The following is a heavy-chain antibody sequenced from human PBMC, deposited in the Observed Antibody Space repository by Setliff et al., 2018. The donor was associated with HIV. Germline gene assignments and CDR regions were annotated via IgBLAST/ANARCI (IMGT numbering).Heavy chain of an antibody. D-gene: IGHD3-22*01. CDR2: FMYTDIHYVNYLN. V-gene: IGHV4-30-4*01. CDR3: ASRVYYYDSNKVLREEGFDP. Sequence: PSETLSLTCAVSGASFVGDNHWSWIRQTPERGLEWIAYFMYTDIHYVNYLNYRNPSLASRLSISVDKSKNQFSLTLSSVTAADTAVYFCASRVYYYDSNKVLREEGFDPWGQGTLVTVSS. CDR1: GASFVGDNH. J-gene: IGHJ5*02.